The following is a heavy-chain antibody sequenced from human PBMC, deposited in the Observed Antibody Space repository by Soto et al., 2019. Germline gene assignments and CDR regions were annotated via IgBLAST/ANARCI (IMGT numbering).Heavy chain of an antibody. CDR3: AKDCRSSQLVTPYNWFDP. J-gene: IGHJ5*02. CDR2: ISGSGGST. V-gene: IGHV3-23*01. CDR1: GFTFSSYA. D-gene: IGHD1-1*01. Sequence: GGSLSLSCAASGFTFSSYAMSWVRQAPGKGLEWVSAISGSGGSTYYADSVKGRFTISRDNSKNTLYLQMNSLRAEDTAVYYCAKDCRSSQLVTPYNWFDPWGQGTLVTVSS.